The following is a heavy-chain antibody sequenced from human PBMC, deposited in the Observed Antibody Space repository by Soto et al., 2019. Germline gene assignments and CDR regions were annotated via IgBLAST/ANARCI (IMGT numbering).Heavy chain of an antibody. CDR1: GYRFNTYA. CDR3: ARDCDGVDCFSRFDY. V-gene: IGHV1-3*01. Sequence: QVQLVQSAAEVKKPGASVKVSCQTSGYRFNTYAVHWVRQAPGQRLEWMGWIDGVNGGTRYSERFQGRVTFTKDTPASTAYMELGSLRPEDTGVYYCARDCDGVDCFSRFDYWGQGTPVIVSS. J-gene: IGHJ4*02. CDR2: IDGVNGGT. D-gene: IGHD2-21*02.